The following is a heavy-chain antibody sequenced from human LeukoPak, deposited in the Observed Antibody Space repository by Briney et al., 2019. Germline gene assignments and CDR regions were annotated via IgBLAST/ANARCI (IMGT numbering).Heavy chain of an antibody. CDR2: IYSGGST. CDR1: GFTVSTNY. J-gene: IGHJ4*02. Sequence: PGGSLRLSCAASGFTVSTNYMSWVRQAPGKGLEWVSVIYSGGSTYYADSVKGRFTISRDISKNTLYRQMNSLRAEDATVYYCATGQLWFGDLSIPYWGQGTLVTVSS. CDR3: ATGQLWFGDLSIPY. V-gene: IGHV3-66*01. D-gene: IGHD3-10*01.